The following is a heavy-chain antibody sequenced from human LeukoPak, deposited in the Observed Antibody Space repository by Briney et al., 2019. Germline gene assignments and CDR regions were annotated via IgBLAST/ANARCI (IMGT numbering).Heavy chain of an antibody. Sequence: SVKVSCKASGGTFSSYAISWVRQAPGQGLEWMGGIIPIFGTANYAQKFQGRVTITADESTSTAYMELSSLRSEDTAVYYCARERPAGPAAILWGQGTLVAVSS. D-gene: IGHD2-2*01. CDR2: IIPIFGTA. CDR3: ARERPAGPAAIL. CDR1: GGTFSSYA. J-gene: IGHJ4*02. V-gene: IGHV1-69*13.